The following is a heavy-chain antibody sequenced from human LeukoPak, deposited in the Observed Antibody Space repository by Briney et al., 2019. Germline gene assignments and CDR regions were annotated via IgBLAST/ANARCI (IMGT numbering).Heavy chain of an antibody. CDR1: GGSISSSSYY. J-gene: IGHJ6*02. Sequence: PSETLSLTCTVSGGSISSSSYYWGWIRQPPGKGLEWLGSIYYSGSTYYNPSLKSRVTISVDTSKNQFSLKLSSVTAADTAVYYCGSGAPYYYYGMDVWGQGTTVTVSS. V-gene: IGHV4-39*01. CDR3: GSGAPYYYYGMDV. D-gene: IGHD2-15*01. CDR2: IYYSGST.